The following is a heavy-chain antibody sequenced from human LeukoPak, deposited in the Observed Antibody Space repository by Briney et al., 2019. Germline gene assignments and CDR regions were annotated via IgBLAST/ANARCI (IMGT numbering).Heavy chain of an antibody. CDR1: GGSVSSGSYY. CDR2: IYYSGST. Sequence: SETLSLTCTVSGGSVSSGSYYWSWIRQPPGKGLEWIGYIYYSGSTNYSPSLKSRVTISVDTSKNQFSLKLSSVTAADTAVYYCARGEDQLLSSYWYFDLWGRGTLVTVSS. J-gene: IGHJ2*01. D-gene: IGHD2-2*01. CDR3: ARGEDQLLSSYWYFDL. V-gene: IGHV4-61*01.